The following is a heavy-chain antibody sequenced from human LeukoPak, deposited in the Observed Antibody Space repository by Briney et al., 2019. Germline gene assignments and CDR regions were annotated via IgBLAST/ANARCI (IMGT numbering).Heavy chain of an antibody. CDR1: GFTFRNYW. J-gene: IGHJ4*02. Sequence: GGSLRLSCAASGFTFRNYWMYWVRQAPGEGLVWVSRINSDGGTTTYAESVKGQFTISRDNAKNTLYLQMNSLRSGDTAVYYCARAFYYDSSGYSYYFDYWGQGTLVSVSS. V-gene: IGHV3-74*01. CDR3: ARAFYYDSSGYSYYFDY. D-gene: IGHD3-22*01. CDR2: INSDGGTT.